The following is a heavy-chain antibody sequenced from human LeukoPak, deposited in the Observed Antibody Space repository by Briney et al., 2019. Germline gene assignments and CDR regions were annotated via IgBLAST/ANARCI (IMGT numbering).Heavy chain of an antibody. Sequence: SVKVSCKASGGTFSSYAISWVRQAPGQGLEWMGRIIPIFGIANYAQKFQGRVTITADKSTSTAYMELSSLRSEDTAVYYCAGEPLPAAPRKYYYYYGMDVWGQGTTVTVSS. CDR1: GGTFSSYA. D-gene: IGHD2-2*01. CDR2: IIPIFGIA. CDR3: AGEPLPAAPRKYYYYYGMDV. J-gene: IGHJ6*02. V-gene: IGHV1-69*04.